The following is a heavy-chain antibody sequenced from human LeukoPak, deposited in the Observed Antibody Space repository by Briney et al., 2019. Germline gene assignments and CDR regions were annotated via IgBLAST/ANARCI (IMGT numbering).Heavy chain of an antibody. J-gene: IGHJ5*02. CDR2: IYTSGST. V-gene: IGHV4-4*07. CDR3: ARVERGSGSYYPNWFDP. CDR1: GGSISSYY. Sequence: SETLSLTCTVSGGSISSYYWSWIRQPAAKGREWIGRIYTSGSTNYNPSLNSRVTMSVDTSKNQFSLKLSSVTAADTAVYYCARVERGSGSYYPNWFDPWGQGTLVTVSS. D-gene: IGHD3-10*01.